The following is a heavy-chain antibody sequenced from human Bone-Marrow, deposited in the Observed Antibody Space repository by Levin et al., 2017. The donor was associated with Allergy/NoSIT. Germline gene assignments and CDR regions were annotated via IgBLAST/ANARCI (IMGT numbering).Heavy chain of an antibody. J-gene: IGHJ5*02. CDR3: AREAPPKPFDP. Sequence: SETLSLTCTVSGGSISSYYWSWIRQPPGKGLEWIGYIYYSGSTNYNPSLKSRVTISVDTSKNQFSLKLSSVTAADTAVYYCAREAPPKPFDPWGQGTLVTVSS. CDR2: IYYSGST. V-gene: IGHV4-59*01. CDR1: GGSISSYY.